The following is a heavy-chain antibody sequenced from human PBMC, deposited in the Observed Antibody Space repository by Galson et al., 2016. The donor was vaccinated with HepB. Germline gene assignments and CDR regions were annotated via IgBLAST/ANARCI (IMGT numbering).Heavy chain of an antibody. Sequence: SVKVSCKASGYTFTTYGITWVRQAPGQGLEWMGWMNPNSGDTGYAQKFQGRVTMTRNTSISTAYMELSSLRSEDTAVYYCARVRTGSSSWYFNYYYYGMDVWGQGTTVTVSS. CDR2: MNPNSGDT. CDR1: GYTFTTYG. CDR3: ARVRTGSSSWYFNYYYYGMDV. V-gene: IGHV1-8*01. D-gene: IGHD6-13*01. J-gene: IGHJ6*02.